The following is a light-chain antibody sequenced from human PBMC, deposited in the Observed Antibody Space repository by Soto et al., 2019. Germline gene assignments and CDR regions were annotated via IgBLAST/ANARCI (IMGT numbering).Light chain of an antibody. CDR2: DAS. V-gene: IGKV3D-15*01. CDR1: QSVSSN. CDR3: EQYHEWPLT. J-gene: IGKJ4*01. Sequence: ETVMSQSPGTLSVSPGERATLSCRASQSVSSNLAWYQQKPGQAPRLLIYDASARATGIPARFSGSGSGTAFTLTISSLQSEDFAVYYCEQYHEWPLTFGGGTEVEIK.